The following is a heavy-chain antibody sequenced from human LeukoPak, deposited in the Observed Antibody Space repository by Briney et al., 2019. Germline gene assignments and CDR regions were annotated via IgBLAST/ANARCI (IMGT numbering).Heavy chain of an antibody. CDR1: GYTWSGCC. V-gene: IGHV1-2*02. Sequence: GSVKVSCKASGYTWSGCCMHWVRQAPGQVLEWMGWINRNSVGTNYAQKFQGRVTMTRDTSISTAYMALSRLRPDDTAVYYCARRPSPAPHDILTGYHNWFDPWGQGTLVTVSS. CDR2: INRNSVGT. J-gene: IGHJ5*02. D-gene: IGHD3-9*01. CDR3: ARRPSPAPHDILTGYHNWFDP.